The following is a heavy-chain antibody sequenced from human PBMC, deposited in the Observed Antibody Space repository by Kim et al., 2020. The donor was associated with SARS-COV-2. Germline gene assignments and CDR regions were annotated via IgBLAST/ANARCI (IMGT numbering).Heavy chain of an antibody. V-gene: IGHV3-74*01. J-gene: IGHJ6*02. Sequence: GGSLRLSCAASGFTFSSYWMHWVRQAPGKGLVWVSRINSDGSSTSYADSVKGRLTISRENAKNRLNLQMNSLRAEDTAVYYCARDGIAAADPYYYYGMDVWGQGNTVTVSS. CDR3: ARDGIAAADPYYYYGMDV. D-gene: IGHD6-13*01. CDR1: GFTFSSYW. CDR2: INSDGSST.